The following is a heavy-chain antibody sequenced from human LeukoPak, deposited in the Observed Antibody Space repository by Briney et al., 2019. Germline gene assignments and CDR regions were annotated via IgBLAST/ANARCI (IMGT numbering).Heavy chain of an antibody. Sequence: GGSLRLSCAASGFTFSNYAIHWVRQAQGKGLEWVAVISSDANNEYYTDSVKGRFTISRDNSKNTLYLQMTSLRADDTDVYFCARGINSGWFFDFWGQGTLVTVSS. J-gene: IGHJ4*02. D-gene: IGHD6-19*01. CDR3: ARGINSGWFFDF. V-gene: IGHV3-30*04. CDR1: GFTFSNYA. CDR2: ISSDANNE.